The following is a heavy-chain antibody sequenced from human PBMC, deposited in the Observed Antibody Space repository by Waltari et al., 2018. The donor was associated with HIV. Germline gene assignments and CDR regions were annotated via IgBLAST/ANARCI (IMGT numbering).Heavy chain of an antibody. D-gene: IGHD6-13*01. Sequence: EVQLVESGGGLVQPGGSLRLSCAASGFTVSSNYMSWVRQAPGKGLEWVLVIYSGGSTYYADSVKGRFTISRDNSKNTLYLQMNSLRAEDTAVYYCARGIIAAAGNWFDPWGQGTLVTVSS. CDR3: ARGIIAAAGNWFDP. V-gene: IGHV3-66*02. CDR2: IYSGGST. CDR1: GFTVSSNY. J-gene: IGHJ5*02.